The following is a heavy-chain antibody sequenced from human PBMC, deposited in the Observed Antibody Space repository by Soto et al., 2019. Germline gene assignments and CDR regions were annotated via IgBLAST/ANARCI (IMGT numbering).Heavy chain of an antibody. J-gene: IGHJ5*02. CDR2: IYYSGST. CDR1: GGSIRSGGYY. Sequence: SETLSLTCTVSGGSIRSGGYYWNWIRQHPGKGLEWIGYIYYSGSTYYNPSLKSRVTISVDTSKNQFSLKLSSVTAADTAVYYCARASLGYCSSTSCRSNWFDPWGQGTLVTVSS. CDR3: ARASLGYCSSTSCRSNWFDP. V-gene: IGHV4-31*03. D-gene: IGHD2-2*01.